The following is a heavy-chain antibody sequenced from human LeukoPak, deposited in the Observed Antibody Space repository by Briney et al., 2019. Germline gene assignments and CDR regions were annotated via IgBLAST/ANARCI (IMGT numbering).Heavy chain of an antibody. V-gene: IGHV3-30*18. CDR2: ISYDGSNK. CDR3: AKDGLRGVAVHYYYYGMDV. D-gene: IGHD6-19*01. J-gene: IGHJ6*02. Sequence: AGGSLRLSCAASGFTFSSYGMHWVRQAPGKGLEWVAVISYDGSNKYYADSVKGRFTISRDNSKNTLYLQMNSLRAEDTAVYYCAKDGLRGVAVHYYYYGMDVWGQGTTVTVSS. CDR1: GFTFSSYG.